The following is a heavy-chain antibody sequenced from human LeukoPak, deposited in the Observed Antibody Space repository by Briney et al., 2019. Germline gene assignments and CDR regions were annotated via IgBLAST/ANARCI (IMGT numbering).Heavy chain of an antibody. V-gene: IGHV3-23*01. D-gene: IGHD2-21*01. CDR2: LSRSSDST. CDR3: ARSYCADECFPYYLDY. Sequence: GGSLRLSCAASGFTFSSYVMTWVRQAPGKGLEWVSALSRSSDSTFYAGSVKGRFTVSRDNSKNTLYLQMNSLIVEDTAIYYCARSYCADECFPYYLDYWGQGTLVTVSS. J-gene: IGHJ4*02. CDR1: GFTFSSYV.